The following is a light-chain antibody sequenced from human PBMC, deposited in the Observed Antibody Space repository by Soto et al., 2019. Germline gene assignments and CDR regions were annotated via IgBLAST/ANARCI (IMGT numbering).Light chain of an antibody. CDR1: TSNIGAGYD. J-gene: IGLJ2*01. Sequence: QSVLTQPPSVSGAPGQRGTISCTGSTSNIGAGYDVHWYQQLPGTAPKPLICGNSNRPSGVPDRFSGSKSGTSASLAITGLQAEDEADYYCQSYDRSLRGWPVVFGGGTKLPVL. V-gene: IGLV1-40*01. CDR2: GNS. CDR3: QSYDRSLRGWPVV.